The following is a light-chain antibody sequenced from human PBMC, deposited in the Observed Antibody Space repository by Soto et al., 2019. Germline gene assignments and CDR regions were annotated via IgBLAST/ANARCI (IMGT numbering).Light chain of an antibody. CDR2: GAS. Sequence: EIVLTQSPGTLSLSPGERATLSCRASQSVSSSYLAWYHQKPGQAPRLVIYGASSRATGIPDRFSGSGSGTDFTLTISRLEPEDFAVYYCQQYGSSPWTFGQGTKVDIK. J-gene: IGKJ1*01. CDR3: QQYGSSPWT. CDR1: QSVSSSY. V-gene: IGKV3-20*01.